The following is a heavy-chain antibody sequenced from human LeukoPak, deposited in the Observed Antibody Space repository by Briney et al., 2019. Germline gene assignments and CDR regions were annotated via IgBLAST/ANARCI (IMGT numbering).Heavy chain of an antibody. CDR3: ARVQGYCSTTSCYPHY. D-gene: IGHD2-2*01. V-gene: IGHV7-4-1*02. CDR2: INTNTGNP. CDR1: GYTLTNYA. J-gene: IGHJ4*02. Sequence: ASVKVSCKASGYTLTNYALNWVRQAPGQGLEWMGWINTNTGNPTYAQGFAGRFVFSLDTSVNTAYLQISSLKAEDTAIYYCARVQGYCSTTSCYPHYWGQGTLVTVSS.